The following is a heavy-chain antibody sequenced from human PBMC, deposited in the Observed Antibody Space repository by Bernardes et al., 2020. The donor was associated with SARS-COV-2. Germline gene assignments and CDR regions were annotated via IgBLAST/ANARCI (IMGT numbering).Heavy chain of an antibody. CDR3: AREGDGYSNAYPFDY. CDR2: IDDGGSSM. V-gene: IGHV3-11*01. J-gene: IGHJ4*02. CDR1: GFTFSDYY. Sequence: GGSLRLSCAASGFTFSDYYMSWIRQAPGKGLEWLSYIDDGGSSMYYADSVKGRFTISRDNAKNSLYLQLSSLRAEDTAVYYCAREGDGYSNAYPFDYWGQGTLVTVSS. D-gene: IGHD5-18*01.